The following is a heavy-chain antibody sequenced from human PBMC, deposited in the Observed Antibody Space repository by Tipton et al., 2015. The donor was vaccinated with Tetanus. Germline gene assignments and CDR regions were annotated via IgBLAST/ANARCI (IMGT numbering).Heavy chain of an antibody. CDR3: ARGSLHYYGTGNRRAGFDP. CDR2: ISYSGFT. D-gene: IGHD3-10*01. V-gene: IGHV4-39*07. CDR1: GDSISSSSHY. Sequence: TLSLTCTVSGDSISSSSHYWGWIRQPPGKGLEWIGSISYSGFTYYNPSLKGRVTVSVDTSKSQFSLKVSSVTAADMAIYYCARGSLHYYGTGNRRAGFDPWGQGTLVTVSS. J-gene: IGHJ5*02.